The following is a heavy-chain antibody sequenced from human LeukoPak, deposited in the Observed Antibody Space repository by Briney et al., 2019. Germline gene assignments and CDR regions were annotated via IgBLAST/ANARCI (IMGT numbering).Heavy chain of an antibody. CDR3: ARYDSSGYYYLGLDAFDI. D-gene: IGHD3-22*01. J-gene: IGHJ3*02. CDR1: GYTFSDYD. V-gene: IGHV1-18*01. Sequence: ASVKVSCKTSGYTFSDYDITWVRQAPGRGLEWMGWISVYNGNTNYAQELQGRVTMTTDTSASTAYMELSSLRSDDTAVYYCARYDSSGYYYLGLDAFDIWGQGTMVTVSS. CDR2: ISVYNGNT.